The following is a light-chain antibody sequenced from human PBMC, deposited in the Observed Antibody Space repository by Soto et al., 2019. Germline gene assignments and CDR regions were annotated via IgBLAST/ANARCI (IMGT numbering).Light chain of an antibody. CDR2: DVS. V-gene: IGLV2-14*01. CDR3: GSYTSSSTLV. J-gene: IGLJ2*01. CDR1: SSDVGGYNS. Sequence: SALTQPASVSGSPGQSITLSCTGTSSDVGGYNSVSWYQQHPGKAPKVMIYDVSNRPSGVSNRFSGSKSGNTASLTISGLQAEDEADYYCGSYTSSSTLVFGGGTKLTVL.